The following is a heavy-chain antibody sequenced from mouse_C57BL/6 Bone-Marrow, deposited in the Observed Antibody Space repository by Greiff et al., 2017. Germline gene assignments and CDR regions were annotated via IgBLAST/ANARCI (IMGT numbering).Heavy chain of an antibody. CDR2: IYPRSGNT. Sequence: QVQLKQSGAELARPGASVKLSCKASGYTFTSYGISWVKQRTGQGLEWIGEIYPRSGNTYYNEKFKGKATLTADKSSSTAYMELRSLTSEDSAVYFCARYTYYYGSSPFAYWGQGTLVTVSA. CDR1: GYTFTSYG. CDR3: ARYTYYYGSSPFAY. J-gene: IGHJ3*01. D-gene: IGHD1-1*01. V-gene: IGHV1-81*01.